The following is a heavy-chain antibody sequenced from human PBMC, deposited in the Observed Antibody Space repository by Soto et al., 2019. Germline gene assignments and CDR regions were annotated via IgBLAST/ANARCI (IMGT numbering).Heavy chain of an antibody. CDR3: ARSPYTNSWYYFDY. CDR2: ISTYNGNT. V-gene: IGHV1-18*01. Sequence: QVQLVQSGAEVKKPGASVKVSCKTSGYTFTMYGISWVRQAPEQGLEWMGWISTYNGNTNSAQKFQGRVTMTTDTSTSRAYMALRSLRSDDTAVYNCARSPYTNSWYYFDYWGQGTLVTVSS. J-gene: IGHJ4*02. CDR1: GYTFTMYG. D-gene: IGHD6-13*01.